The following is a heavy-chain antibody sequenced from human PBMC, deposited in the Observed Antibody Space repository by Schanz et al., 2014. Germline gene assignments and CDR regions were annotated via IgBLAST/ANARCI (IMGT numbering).Heavy chain of an antibody. V-gene: IGHV3-21*01. Sequence: EVQLLESGGALEQPGGSLRLSCAASGITFSDYAMSWVRQAPGKGLEWVSCITGGSTTYTYYADSVRGRFTISRDNAKSSVYLQMNSLRAEDTAVYYCARSGVDVWGQGTTVTVSS. CDR3: ARSGVDV. CDR2: ITGGSTTYT. D-gene: IGHD3-10*01. CDR1: GITFSDYA. J-gene: IGHJ6*02.